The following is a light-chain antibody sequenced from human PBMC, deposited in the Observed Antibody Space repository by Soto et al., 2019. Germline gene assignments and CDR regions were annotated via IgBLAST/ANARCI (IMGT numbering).Light chain of an antibody. V-gene: IGKV1-39*01. Sequence: DIQMTQSPSSLSGSVGDRVTITCRASQTIDSYLNWYQQKPGKAPNHLIYAASTLQSGVPSRFSGGGSGTDFTLTISSLQPEDFATYYCQQSYTTPYTFGQGTNLEIK. CDR1: QTIDSY. CDR3: QQSYTTPYT. J-gene: IGKJ2*01. CDR2: AAS.